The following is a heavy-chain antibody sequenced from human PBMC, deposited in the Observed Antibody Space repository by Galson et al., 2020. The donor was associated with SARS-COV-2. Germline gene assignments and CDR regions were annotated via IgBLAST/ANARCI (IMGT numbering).Heavy chain of an antibody. CDR1: GFIFSDYA. J-gene: IGHJ4*02. Sequence: TGGSLRLPCAASGFIFSDYAMSWLRQAPAKGLAWVSGISPSGGTTYYADSVKGRFIISRDNSKNTLYLQMSSLRAEDTAIYYCAKRGFTNGWHGADWGQGTLVTVSS. CDR3: AKRGFTNGWHGAD. CDR2: ISPSGGTT. V-gene: IGHV3-23*01. D-gene: IGHD6-19*01.